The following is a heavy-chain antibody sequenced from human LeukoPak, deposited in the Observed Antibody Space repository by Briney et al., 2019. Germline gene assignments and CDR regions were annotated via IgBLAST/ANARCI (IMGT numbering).Heavy chain of an antibody. J-gene: IGHJ4*02. V-gene: IGHV4-34*01. D-gene: IGHD4-11*01. CDR2: INHSEST. Sequence: SETLSLTCAVYGGSFSDYYWSWIRQPPGKGLEWIGDINHSESTNYNPSLKSRATTSVDTSKNQFSLKLNSVTAADTAVYYCARGGIHSNYFDYWGQGTLVTVSS. CDR1: GGSFSDYY. CDR3: ARGGIHSNYFDY.